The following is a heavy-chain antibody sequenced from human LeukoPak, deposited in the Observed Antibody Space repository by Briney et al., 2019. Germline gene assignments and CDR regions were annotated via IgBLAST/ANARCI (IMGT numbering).Heavy chain of an antibody. CDR3: ARKGVIHYYGSGSYVY. J-gene: IGHJ4*02. V-gene: IGHV4-34*01. CDR2: INHSGST. D-gene: IGHD3-10*01. CDR1: GGSFSGYY. Sequence: KPSETLPLTCAVYGGSFSGYYWSWIRQPPGKGLEWIGEINHSGSTNYNPSLKSRVTISVDTSKNQFSLKLSSVTAADTAVYYCARKGVIHYYGSGSYVYWGQGTLVTVSS.